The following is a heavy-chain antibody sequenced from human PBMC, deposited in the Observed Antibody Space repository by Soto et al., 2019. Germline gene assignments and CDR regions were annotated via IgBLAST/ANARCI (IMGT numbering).Heavy chain of an antibody. V-gene: IGHV3-30*09. D-gene: IGHD6-19*01. CDR3: ASLAGQWPPDY. Sequence: GGSLRLSCAASGFTFGTYAMNWVRQAPGKGLEWVAFISFDESNKFYADSVKGRFAISRDNSKSTLYLQMDSLRREDTAVYYCASLAGQWPPDYWGRGTLVTVSS. CDR1: GFTFGTYA. CDR2: ISFDESNK. J-gene: IGHJ4*02.